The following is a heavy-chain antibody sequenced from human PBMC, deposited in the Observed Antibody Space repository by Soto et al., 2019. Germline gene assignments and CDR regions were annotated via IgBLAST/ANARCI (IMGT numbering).Heavy chain of an antibody. D-gene: IGHD6-13*01. CDR3: AKLTAA. V-gene: IGHV3-23*01. CDR1: GFTFSAYV. Sequence: GGSLRLSCAASGFTFSAYVMSWVRQAPGKGLEWVSSITSSGGGTYYADSVKGRFTVSRDNSKNTAYLQMNSLRDEDTAVYYCAKLTAAWGQGTLVTVSS. CDR2: ITSSGGGT. J-gene: IGHJ4*02.